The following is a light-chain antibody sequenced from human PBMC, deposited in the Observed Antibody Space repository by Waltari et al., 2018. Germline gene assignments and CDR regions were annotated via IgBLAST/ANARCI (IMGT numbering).Light chain of an antibody. CDR2: KAS. J-gene: IGKJ1*01. CDR3: QQYNSYGT. V-gene: IGKV1-5*03. Sequence: DIQMTQSPSTLSASVGDRVTITCRASQSISSWLAWYQQKPGKAPKLLIYKASSVESWVPSRFSGSGSGTEFTLTISSLQPDDFATYYCQQYNSYGTFGQGTKVESK. CDR1: QSISSW.